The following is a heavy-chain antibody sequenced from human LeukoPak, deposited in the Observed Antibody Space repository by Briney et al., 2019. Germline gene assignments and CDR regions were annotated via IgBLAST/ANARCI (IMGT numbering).Heavy chain of an antibody. V-gene: IGHV4-59*01. CDR3: ARGRGGYDSYYYYYMDV. D-gene: IGHD5-12*01. CDR1: GGSISSYY. J-gene: IGHJ6*03. CDR2: IYYSGST. Sequence: SETLSLTCTDSGGSISSYYWSWIRQPPGKGLEWIGYIYYSGSTNYNPSLKSRVTISVDTSKNQFSLKLSSVTAADTAVYYCARGRGGYDSYYYYYMDVWGKGTTVTVSS.